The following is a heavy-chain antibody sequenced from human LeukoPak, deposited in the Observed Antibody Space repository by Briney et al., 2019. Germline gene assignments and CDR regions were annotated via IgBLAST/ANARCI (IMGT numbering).Heavy chain of an antibody. CDR1: GFTFSSYS. V-gene: IGHV3-21*01. D-gene: IGHD3-22*01. J-gene: IGHJ6*02. CDR3: ARDGTYYYDSSGPLSDYYYGMDV. CDR2: ISSSSSYI. Sequence: PGGSLRLSCAASGFTFSSYSMNWVRQAPGKGLEWVSSISSSSSYIYYADSVKGRFTIPRDNAKNSLYLQMNSLRAEDTAVYYCARDGTYYYDSSGPLSDYYYGMDVWGQGTTVTVSS.